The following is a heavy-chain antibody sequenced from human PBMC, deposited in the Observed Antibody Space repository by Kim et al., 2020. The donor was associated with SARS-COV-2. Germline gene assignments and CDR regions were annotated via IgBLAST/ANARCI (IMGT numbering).Heavy chain of an antibody. CDR2: TYYRSKWYN. Sequence: SQTLSLTCAISGDSVSSNSAAWNWIRQSPSRGLEWLGRTYYRSKWYNDYAVSVKSRITINPDTSKNQFSLQLNSVTPEDTAVYYCAGQYSSGWPQADYGMDVWGQGTAVTVSS. CDR1: GDSVSSNSAA. J-gene: IGHJ6*02. CDR3: AGQYSSGWPQADYGMDV. V-gene: IGHV6-1*01. D-gene: IGHD6-19*01.